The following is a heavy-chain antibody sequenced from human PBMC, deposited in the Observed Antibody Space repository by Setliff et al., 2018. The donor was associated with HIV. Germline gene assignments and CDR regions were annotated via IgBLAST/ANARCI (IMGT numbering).Heavy chain of an antibody. CDR1: GYSISSGYY. Sequence: NPSETLSLTCAVSGYSISSGYYWGWIRQPPGKGLEWIGSIYHSGSTYYNPSLKSRVTISVDTSKNQFSLKLSSVTAADTAVYYCARGPLDYYDSSGYLDAFDIWGQGTMVTVSS. D-gene: IGHD3-22*01. J-gene: IGHJ3*02. CDR2: IYHSGST. CDR3: ARGPLDYYDSSGYLDAFDI. V-gene: IGHV4-38-2*01.